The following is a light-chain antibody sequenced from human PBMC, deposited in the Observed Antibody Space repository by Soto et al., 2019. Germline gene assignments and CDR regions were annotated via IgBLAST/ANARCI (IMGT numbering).Light chain of an antibody. V-gene: IGKV3-20*01. J-gene: IGKJ3*01. CDR1: QSINSNY. CDR2: RAS. CDR3: QHYGNSIFT. Sequence: DIVLTQSPGTLSLSPGERATLSCRASQSINSNYLAWYQHKPGQAPRLLIYRASSRAAGIPDRFSGSGSGTDFTITINRLEPEDFAVFYCQHYGNSIFTFGPGTKVDVK.